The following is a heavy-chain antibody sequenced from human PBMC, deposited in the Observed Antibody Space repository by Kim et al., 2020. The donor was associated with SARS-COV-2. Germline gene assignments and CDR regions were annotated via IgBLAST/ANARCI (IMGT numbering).Heavy chain of an antibody. CDR3: AKEASSPGISAPFDN. D-gene: IGHD6-13*01. CDR2: ISSDGGST. Sequence: GGSLRLSCAASGFAFSSSAMNWVRRAPGKGLEWVSTISSDGGSTYYADSVKGRFTISRDNSKNTLYLQINSLRGEDTAVYYCAKEASSPGISAPFDNWGQGTLVTVSS. CDR1: GFAFSSSA. V-gene: IGHV3-23*01. J-gene: IGHJ4*02.